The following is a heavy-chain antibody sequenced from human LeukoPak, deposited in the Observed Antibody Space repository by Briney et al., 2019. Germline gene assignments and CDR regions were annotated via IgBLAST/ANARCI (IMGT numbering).Heavy chain of an antibody. J-gene: IGHJ5*02. Sequence: SETLSLTCTLSGGSISNYSDYWGWIRQPPGKGLEWIATIYYSGSTYYNPSLKSRVTISVDTSKNQFSLKVNSVTAADTAVYYCVRSRVVILNWFDPWGQGTLVTVSS. CDR3: VRSRVVILNWFDP. D-gene: IGHD3-3*01. V-gene: IGHV4-39*01. CDR1: GGSISNYSDY. CDR2: IYYSGST.